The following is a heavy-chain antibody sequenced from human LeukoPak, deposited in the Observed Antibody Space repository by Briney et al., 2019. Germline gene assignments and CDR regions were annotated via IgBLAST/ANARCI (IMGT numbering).Heavy chain of an antibody. V-gene: IGHV3-53*01. D-gene: IGHD1-14*01. Sequence: PGGSLRLSCVVSGFSVSSNYMSWVRQAPGKGLEWVSSSFTNGNTYYADSVKGRFTISRDNSKNTVYLQMNRLRAEDTAVYYCTRGLAPDPGYFDSWGQGTLVTVSS. J-gene: IGHJ4*02. CDR2: SFTNGNT. CDR3: TRGLAPDPGYFDS. CDR1: GFSVSSNY.